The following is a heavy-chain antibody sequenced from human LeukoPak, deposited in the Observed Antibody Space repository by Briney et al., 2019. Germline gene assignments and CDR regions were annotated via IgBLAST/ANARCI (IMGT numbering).Heavy chain of an antibody. Sequence: GEPLKISCKGSGYSFTSYWIGWVRQMPGKGLEWMGIIYPGDSDTRYSPSFQGQVTISADKSISTAYLQWSSLKASDTAMYYCARRRGDGYNTGVYYFDYWGQGTLVTVSS. V-gene: IGHV5-51*01. CDR3: ARRRGDGYNTGVYYFDY. CDR2: IYPGDSDT. D-gene: IGHD5-24*01. CDR1: GYSFTSYW. J-gene: IGHJ4*02.